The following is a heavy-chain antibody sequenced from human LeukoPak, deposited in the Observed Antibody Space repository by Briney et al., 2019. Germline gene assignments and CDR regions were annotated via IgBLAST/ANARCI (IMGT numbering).Heavy chain of an antibody. V-gene: IGHV4-4*02. CDR3: ARDCSGGTCYLGVVDY. CDR2: IYHSGST. Sequence: PSETLSLTCAVSGGSISSSNWWSWVRQPPGKGLEWIGEIYHSGSTNYNPSLKSRVTMSVDTSKNQFSLKLSSVTAADAAVYYCARDCSGGTCYLGVVDYWGQGILVTVSS. D-gene: IGHD2-15*01. CDR1: GGSISSSNW. J-gene: IGHJ4*02.